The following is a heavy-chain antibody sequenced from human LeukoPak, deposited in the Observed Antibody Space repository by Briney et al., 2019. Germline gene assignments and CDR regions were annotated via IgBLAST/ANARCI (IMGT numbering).Heavy chain of an antibody. J-gene: IGHJ6*03. CDR2: ITPIFGTT. D-gene: IGHD5-12*01. CDR3: ARGTYSAYDLGSYMDV. V-gene: IGHV1-69*06. CDR1: GGTFRNSI. Sequence: ASVKVSCKASGGTFRNSIITWVRQAPGHGLEWMGGITPIFGTTNYAQRFQGRVTIIADKSTTTAYMELTSLGSEDTAVYYCARGTYSAYDLGSYMDVWGKGTTVIVSS.